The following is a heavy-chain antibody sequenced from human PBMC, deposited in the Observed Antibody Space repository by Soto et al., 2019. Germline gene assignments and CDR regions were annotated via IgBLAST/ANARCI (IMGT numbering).Heavy chain of an antibody. CDR1: GGSISSGGYY. D-gene: IGHD1-26*01. Sequence: QVQLQESGPGLVKPSQTLSLTCTVSGGSISSGGYYWSWIRQHPGKGLEWIGYIYYSGSTYYNPSLKSRVTISVDTSKNQFSLKLSSVTAADTAGYYCARTLVGATTGESGWYYFDYWGQGTLVTVSS. J-gene: IGHJ4*02. V-gene: IGHV4-31*03. CDR3: ARTLVGATTGESGWYYFDY. CDR2: IYYSGST.